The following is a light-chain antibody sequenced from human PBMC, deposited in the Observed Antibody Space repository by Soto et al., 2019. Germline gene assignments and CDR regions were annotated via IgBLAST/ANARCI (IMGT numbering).Light chain of an antibody. V-gene: IGLV1-51*01. Sequence: QSVLTQPPSVSAAPGQKVTISCSGSSSNIGNNYVSWYQQLPGTAPKLLVYDNSQRPSGIPDRFSGSKSGTSATLGITGLQTGDEADYYCGAWDSGLSAVVFGGGTKLTVL. CDR3: GAWDSGLSAVV. J-gene: IGLJ2*01. CDR1: SSNIGNNY. CDR2: DNS.